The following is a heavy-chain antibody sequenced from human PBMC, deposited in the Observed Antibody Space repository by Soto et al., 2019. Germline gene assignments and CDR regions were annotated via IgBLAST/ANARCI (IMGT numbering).Heavy chain of an antibody. J-gene: IGHJ4*02. CDR1: GGSISRGNYY. Sequence: QVQLQESGPGLVKPSQTLSLTCTVSGGSISRGNYYWSWIRQPPGKGLEWIGYIYYSGSTYYNPSLKRRVTISGDTSKNQFSLKLSSVTAADTAVYYCARVRNYDAEKYFDYWGQGTLVTVAS. D-gene: IGHD3-22*01. V-gene: IGHV4-30-4*01. CDR2: IYYSGST. CDR3: ARVRNYDAEKYFDY.